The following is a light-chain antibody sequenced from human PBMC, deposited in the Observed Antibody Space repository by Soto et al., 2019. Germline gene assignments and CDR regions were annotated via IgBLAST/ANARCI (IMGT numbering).Light chain of an antibody. CDR1: SSDVGGYSY. CDR2: DVS. V-gene: IGLV2-14*01. J-gene: IGLJ1*01. CDR3: SSYTSSSHYV. Sequence: QSVLTQPASVSGSPGQSITISCTGTSSDVGGYSYVSWYQQHPGKAPKLMIYDVSNRPSGVSNRFSGSKSGNTASLTISGLQAEDEADYYCSSYTSSSHYVFGTGTKVTVL.